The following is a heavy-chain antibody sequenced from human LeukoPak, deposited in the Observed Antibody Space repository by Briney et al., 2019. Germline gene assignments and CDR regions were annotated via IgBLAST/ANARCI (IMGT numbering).Heavy chain of an antibody. CDR3: AINTAEVVTAKWFDP. Sequence: SETLSLTCAVSGHFKSSCYYRGSLRQPPGKGLEWIGTIYHSGSTHYNPSLKSRVTISVDTSKNQFSPKLRSVTAADTAVYYCAINTAEVVTAKWFDPWGQGTLVTVSS. V-gene: IGHV4-38-2*01. CDR2: IYHSGST. CDR1: GHFKSSCYY. D-gene: IGHD2-21*02. J-gene: IGHJ5*02.